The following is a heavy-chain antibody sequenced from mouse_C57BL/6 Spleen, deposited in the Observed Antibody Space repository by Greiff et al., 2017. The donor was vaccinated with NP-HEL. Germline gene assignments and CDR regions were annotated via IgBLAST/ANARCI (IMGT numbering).Heavy chain of an antibody. J-gene: IGHJ2*01. CDR2: IDPETGGT. Sequence: VQLQESGAELVRPGASVTLSCKASGYTFTDYEMHWVKQTPVHGLEWIGAIDPETGGTAYNQKFKGKAILTADKSSSTAYMELRSLTSEDSAVYYSTEYYYGSYWGQGTTLTVSS. CDR1: GYTFTDYE. CDR3: TEYYYGSY. V-gene: IGHV1-15*01. D-gene: IGHD1-1*01.